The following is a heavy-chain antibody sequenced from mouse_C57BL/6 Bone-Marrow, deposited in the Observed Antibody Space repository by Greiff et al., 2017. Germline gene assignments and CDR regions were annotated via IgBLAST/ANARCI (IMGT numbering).Heavy chain of an antibody. CDR2: IYPISGNT. D-gene: IGHD4-1*01. Sequence: QVQLQQPGAELARPGASVKLSCKASGYTFTSYGISWVKQRTGQGLEWIGEIYPISGNTYYNEKFKGKATLTVDKSSITAYMELRSLTSEDSGVFFCTEITGYCFDYWGQGTTLTVSS. CDR3: TEITGYCFDY. V-gene: IGHV1-81*01. J-gene: IGHJ2*01. CDR1: GYTFTSYG.